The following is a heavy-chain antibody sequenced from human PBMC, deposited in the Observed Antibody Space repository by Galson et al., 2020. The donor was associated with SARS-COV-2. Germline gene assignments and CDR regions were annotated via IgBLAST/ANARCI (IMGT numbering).Heavy chain of an antibody. V-gene: IGHV1-46*01. CDR3: ARDSQGGNDYNYLLF. CDR2: INPSGGGT. CDR1: GYTFTSYY. J-gene: IGHJ4*02. D-gene: IGHD4-4*01. Sequence: ASVKVSCKASGYTFTSYYIHWVRQAPGQGLEWMGIINPSGGGTTYAQKFQGRVTMTRDTSTSTVYMALSSLRSEDTAVHYCARDSQGGNDYNYLLFWGQGTLVTVSS.